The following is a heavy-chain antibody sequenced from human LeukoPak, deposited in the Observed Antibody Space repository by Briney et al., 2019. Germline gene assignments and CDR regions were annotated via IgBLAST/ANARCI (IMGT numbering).Heavy chain of an antibody. CDR3: ARKPHYYDSGGNGFDI. V-gene: IGHV1-69*13. J-gene: IGHJ3*02. Sequence: SVKVSCKASGGTFSNYAISWVRQAPGQGLEWMGGVIPIFGIVNYAQKFQGRVTIIADESTSTAYMGLSSLRSEDTAVYYCARKPHYYDSGGNGFDIWGQGTIVSVSS. CDR1: GGTFSNYA. D-gene: IGHD3-22*01. CDR2: VIPIFGIV.